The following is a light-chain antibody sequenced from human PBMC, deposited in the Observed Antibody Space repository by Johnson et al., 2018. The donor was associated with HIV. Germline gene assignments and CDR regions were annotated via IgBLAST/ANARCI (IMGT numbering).Light chain of an antibody. J-gene: IGLJ1*01. CDR1: SSNIEKNY. Sequence: QSVLSQPPSVSAAPGQRVAISCSGSSSNIEKNYVSWYQQLPGTAPKLLIYQTNKLPSGIPDRFPGSKSVTSAPLGITGLQTADEADYYCATWDSNLSASYVFGSATKVTVL. CDR3: ATWDSNLSASYV. V-gene: IGLV1-51*02. CDR2: QTN.